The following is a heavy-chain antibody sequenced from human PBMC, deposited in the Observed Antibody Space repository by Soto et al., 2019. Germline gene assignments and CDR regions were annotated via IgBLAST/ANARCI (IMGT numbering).Heavy chain of an antibody. D-gene: IGHD2-21*02. V-gene: IGHV3-48*03. Sequence: GGSLRLSCAASGFTFSSYEMDWVRQAPGKXLEWVSYISSSGSTIYYADSVKGRFTISRDNAKNSLYLQMNGLRAEDTAVYYCARVRIVVVTTYPGDYYGMDVWGQGTTVTVSS. CDR1: GFTFSSYE. CDR2: ISSSGSTI. J-gene: IGHJ6*02. CDR3: ARVRIVVVTTYPGDYYGMDV.